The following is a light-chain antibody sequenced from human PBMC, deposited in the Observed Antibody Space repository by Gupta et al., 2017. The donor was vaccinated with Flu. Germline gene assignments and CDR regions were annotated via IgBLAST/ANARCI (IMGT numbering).Light chain of an antibody. CDR1: SASVSSSYY. CDR3: FLYVSGGSSGSWV. CDR2: NKN. V-gene: IGLV8-61*01. J-gene: IGLJ3*02. Sequence: LTCGFSSASVSSSYYPSWYQQTPGQPPRTLIYNKNNSSSGVADRVSGSILGNKAALTITGAQADDESGYYCFLYVSGGSSGSWVFGGGTNLTVL.